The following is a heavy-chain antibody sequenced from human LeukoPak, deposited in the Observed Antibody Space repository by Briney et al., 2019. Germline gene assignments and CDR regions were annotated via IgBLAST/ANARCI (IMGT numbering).Heavy chain of an antibody. CDR3: ARGQSVGWEIGVCDF. CDR2: ISSSSNYI. D-gene: IGHD1-26*01. J-gene: IGHJ4*02. Sequence: GGSLRLSCAASGFTFSSYSMNWVRQAPGKGLEWVSSISSSSNYIYYADSVKGRFTISRDNAKNSLYLQMTSLRAEDTAVYYCARGQSVGWEIGVCDFWGQGSLVTVAS. V-gene: IGHV3-21*01. CDR1: GFTFSSYS.